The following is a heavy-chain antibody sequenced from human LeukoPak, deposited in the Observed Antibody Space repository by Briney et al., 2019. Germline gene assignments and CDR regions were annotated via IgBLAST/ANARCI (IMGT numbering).Heavy chain of an antibody. J-gene: IGHJ4*02. Sequence: GGSLRLSCAASGFTFNTYWINWVRQAPGKGLEWLASINQDGSEKYYVDSVKGRFTISRDNAKNSLYLQMNSLRAEDTAVYYCTTFYTRPTDYWGQGTLVTVSS. CDR3: TTFYTRPTDY. CDR1: GFTFNTYW. V-gene: IGHV3-7*05. CDR2: INQDGSEK. D-gene: IGHD2/OR15-2a*01.